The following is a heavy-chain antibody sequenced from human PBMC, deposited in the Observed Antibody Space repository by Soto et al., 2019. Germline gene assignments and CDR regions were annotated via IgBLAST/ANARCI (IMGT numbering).Heavy chain of an antibody. V-gene: IGHV1-18*03. J-gene: IGHJ4*02. Sequence: QVQLLQSGAEVKKPGASVKVSCKASGYTFTNYGISWVRQAPGQGLEWMGWIRPDNGQADYAQKLQGRVTMTADTPTSTFYMELRSLTSDDIAVYYCARHRSNSDYWGQGTLVPVSS. CDR1: GYTFTNYG. CDR2: IRPDNGQA. D-gene: IGHD3-16*02. CDR3: ARHRSNSDY.